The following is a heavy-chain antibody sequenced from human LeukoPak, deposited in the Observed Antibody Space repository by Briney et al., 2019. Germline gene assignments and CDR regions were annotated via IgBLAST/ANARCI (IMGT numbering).Heavy chain of an antibody. CDR3: ARGGNYDFWSGYYGSYYYYGMDV. CDR2: IIPILGIA. V-gene: IGHV1-69*02. D-gene: IGHD3-3*01. J-gene: IGHJ6*02. Sequence: SVKVSCKASGGTFSSYTISWVRQAPGQGLEWMGRIIPILGIANYAQKFQGRVTITADKSTSTAYMEPSSLRSEDTAVYYCARGGNYDFWSGYYGSYYYYGMDVWGQGTTVTVSS. CDR1: GGTFSSYT.